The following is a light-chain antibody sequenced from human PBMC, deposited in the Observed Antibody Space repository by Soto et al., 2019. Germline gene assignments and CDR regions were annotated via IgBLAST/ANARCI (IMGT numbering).Light chain of an antibody. Sequence: ENVLTQSPGTLSLSPGERATVSCRASQSITGSYLAWYQQTPGQAPRLLIYGASSRATGVPDRFSGSGSGTDFTLTVSRLEHEDFAVYYCQQYYSIPLTLGGGTKVDIK. CDR3: QQYYSIPLT. J-gene: IGKJ4*01. V-gene: IGKV3-20*01. CDR2: GAS. CDR1: QSITGSY.